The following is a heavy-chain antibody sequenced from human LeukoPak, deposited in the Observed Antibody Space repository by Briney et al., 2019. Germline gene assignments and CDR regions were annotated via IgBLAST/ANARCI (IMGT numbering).Heavy chain of an antibody. Sequence: PGGSLRLSCEASGFTFNTYSMNWARQAPGKGLEWVSSIDSSGGYMFYADSVKGRFIISRDNAKDSLYLRMNSLRVEDTAVYYRQRGDRRDYSGQGTLVTASS. CDR3: QRGDRRDY. CDR2: IDSSGGYM. J-gene: IGHJ4*02. V-gene: IGHV3-21*06. CDR1: GFTFNTYS.